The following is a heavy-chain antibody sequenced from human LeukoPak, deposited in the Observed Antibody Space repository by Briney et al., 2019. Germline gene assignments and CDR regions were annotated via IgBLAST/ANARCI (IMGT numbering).Heavy chain of an antibody. Sequence: GGSLRLSCAASGFTFSSFWMHWVRQAPGKGLVWVSRIKSDASSTGYADSVKGRFTISRDNAKNSLYLQMNSLRAEDTAVYYCASRLYFDYWGQGTLVTVSS. CDR1: GFTFSSFW. D-gene: IGHD4-11*01. CDR3: ASRLYFDY. J-gene: IGHJ4*02. CDR2: IKSDASST. V-gene: IGHV3-74*01.